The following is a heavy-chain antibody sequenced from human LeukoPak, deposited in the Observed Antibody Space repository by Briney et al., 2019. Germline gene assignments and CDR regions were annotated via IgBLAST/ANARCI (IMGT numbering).Heavy chain of an antibody. J-gene: IGHJ6*02. CDR3: ARDGPDIVVVPGPYYYYGMDV. CDR2: ISSSGSTI. D-gene: IGHD2-2*01. CDR1: GFTFSSYE. V-gene: IGHV3-48*03. Sequence: GSLRLSCAASGFTFSSYEMNWVRQAPGKGLEWVSYISSSGSTIYYADSVKGRFTISRDNAKNSLYLQMNSLRAEDTAVYYCARDGPDIVVVPGPYYYYGMDVWGQGTTVTVSS.